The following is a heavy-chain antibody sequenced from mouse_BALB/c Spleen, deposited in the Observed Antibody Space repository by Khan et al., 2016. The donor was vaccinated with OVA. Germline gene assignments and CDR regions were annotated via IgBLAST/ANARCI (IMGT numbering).Heavy chain of an antibody. V-gene: IGHV3-2*02. Sequence: QLEESGPGLVKPSQSLSLTCTVTGYSITSDYVRNWIRQFPGNKLEWMGYISSTGSTSYNPSLKSRIPITRDTSKNQFFLQLKSVTTEDTATYYCARSDYYGYGYALDYWGQGTSVTVSS. J-gene: IGHJ4*01. CDR1: GYSITSDYV. D-gene: IGHD2-2*01. CDR3: ARSDYYGYGYALDY. CDR2: ISSTGST.